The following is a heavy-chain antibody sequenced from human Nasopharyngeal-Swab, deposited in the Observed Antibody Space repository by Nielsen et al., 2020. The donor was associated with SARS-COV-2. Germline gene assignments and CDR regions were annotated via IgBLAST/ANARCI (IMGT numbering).Heavy chain of an antibody. Sequence: SETLSLTCAVSGGSIDSGGYSWTWIRQSPGKGLEWIGYINQSGRIGNTYYNPSLKGRVNISVDRSKKQFSLRLNSVTAADTAVYYCARANYHVLTGYYPDNYYYLDVWGKGTTVTVSS. CDR1: GGSIDSGGYS. J-gene: IGHJ6*03. V-gene: IGHV4-30-2*06. CDR3: ARANYHVLTGYYPDNYYYLDV. CDR2: INQSGRIGNT. D-gene: IGHD3-9*01.